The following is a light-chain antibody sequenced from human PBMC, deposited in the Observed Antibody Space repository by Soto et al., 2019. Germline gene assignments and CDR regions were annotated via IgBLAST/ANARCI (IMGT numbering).Light chain of an antibody. V-gene: IGKV1-9*01. CDR1: QDISSY. CDR3: QQYETYSRT. J-gene: IGKJ1*01. CDR2: AAS. Sequence: DIQLTQSPSSLSASVGDRVTITCQASQDISSYLTWYQQKSGKAPKLLIYAASALPSGVPSRFSGSGSGTKFTLTITSLQPDDFATYYCQQYETYSRTFGPGTKV.